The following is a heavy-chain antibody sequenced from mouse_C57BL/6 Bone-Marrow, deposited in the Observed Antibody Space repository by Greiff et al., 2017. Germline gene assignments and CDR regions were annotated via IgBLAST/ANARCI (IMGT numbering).Heavy chain of an antibody. CDR1: GFTFSCYA. J-gene: IGHJ3*01. CDR2: ISDGGSYT. CDR3: ARTNWDGIAY. Sequence: VQLQQSGGGLVKPGGSLKLSCAASGFTFSCYAMSWVRQTPEKRLEWVATISDGGSYTYYPDNVKGRFTISRDNAKNNLYLQMSHLKSEDTAMYYCARTNWDGIAYWGQGTLVTVSA. D-gene: IGHD4-1*01. V-gene: IGHV5-4*01.